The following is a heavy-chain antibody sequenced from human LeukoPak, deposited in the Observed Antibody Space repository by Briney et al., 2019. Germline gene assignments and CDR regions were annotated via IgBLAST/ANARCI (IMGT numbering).Heavy chain of an antibody. CDR1: GFTFSDYY. J-gene: IGHJ4*02. Sequence: ASVKVSCKASGFTFSDYYIHWVRQAPGQGLDYMGHINLNSGGTFYVQKFQGRVTMTRDTSISTAYMDLSRLTSDDAAVYFCASDPSSSDNFFDFWGQGTLVTVSS. CDR2: INLNSGGT. D-gene: IGHD6-6*01. V-gene: IGHV1-2*06. CDR3: ASDPSSSDNFFDF.